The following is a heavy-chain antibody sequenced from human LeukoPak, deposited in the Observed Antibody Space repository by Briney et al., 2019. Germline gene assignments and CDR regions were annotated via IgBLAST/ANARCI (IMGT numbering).Heavy chain of an antibody. CDR1: GFMFSNYV. CDR3: ARDTNYDYVWGSYPFDY. CDR2: ISGGGGST. J-gene: IGHJ4*02. Sequence: GGSLRLSCEASGFMFSNYVVNWVRQAPGKGLEWVSGISGGGGSTYYADSVKGRFTISRDNSKNTLYLEMNSLRAEDTAVYYCARDTNYDYVWGSYPFDYWGQGTLVTVSS. V-gene: IGHV3-23*01. D-gene: IGHD3-16*01.